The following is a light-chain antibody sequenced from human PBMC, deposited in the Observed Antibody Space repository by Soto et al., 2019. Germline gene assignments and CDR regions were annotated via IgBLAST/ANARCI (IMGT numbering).Light chain of an antibody. CDR1: QSLVHSDGIAY. CDR2: KVS. CDR3: MQGTHWPIT. J-gene: IGKJ5*01. Sequence: DFVMTQSPLCLPATLGQPSSISCRSNQSLVHSDGIAYFSWFQQRPGRSPRXLIYKVSNRDSGVPARFRGSGSGTDFALKISRVEAEDVGVYYCMQGTHWPITFGQGTRLEIK. V-gene: IGKV2-30*02.